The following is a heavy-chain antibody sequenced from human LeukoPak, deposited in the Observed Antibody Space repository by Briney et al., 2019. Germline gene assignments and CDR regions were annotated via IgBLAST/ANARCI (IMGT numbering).Heavy chain of an antibody. V-gene: IGHV1-18*01. J-gene: IGHJ5*02. CDR2: ISAYNGNT. D-gene: IGHD6-6*01. CDR3: ARGYSSSSRVGWFDP. Sequence: ASVKVSCKASGYTFTSYGISWVRQAPGRGLEWMGWISAYNGNTNYAQKLQGRVTMTTDTSTSTAYMELRSLRSDDTAVYYCARGYSSSSRVGWFDPWGQGTLVTVSS. CDR1: GYTFTSYG.